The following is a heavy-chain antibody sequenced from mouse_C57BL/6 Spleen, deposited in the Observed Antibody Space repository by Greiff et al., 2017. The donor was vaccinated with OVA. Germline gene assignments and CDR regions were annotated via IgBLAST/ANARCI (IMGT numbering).Heavy chain of an antibody. Sequence: EVQLQQSGPELVKPGASVKMSCKASGYTFTDYNMHWVKQSHGQSLEWIGYINPNNGGTRYNQKFKGKATLTVNKSSSTAYMELRSLTSEDSAVYDFARGTTRADFDVWGKGTPVTVSA. CDR2: INPNNGGT. CDR3: ARGTTRADFDV. J-gene: IGHJ1*03. V-gene: IGHV1-22*01. CDR1: GYTFTDYN. D-gene: IGHD2-12*01.